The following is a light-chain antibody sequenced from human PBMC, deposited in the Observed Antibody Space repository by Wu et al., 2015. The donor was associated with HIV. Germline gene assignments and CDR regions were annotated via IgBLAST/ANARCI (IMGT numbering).Light chain of an antibody. V-gene: IGKV1-9*01. CDR1: QGISSY. Sequence: DIQLTQSPSFLSASVGDRVTITCRASQGISSYLAWYQQKPGKAPKLLIYAASTLQSGVPSRFSDSGSGTEFTLTISSLQPEDFATYYCQQLNTYPLTFGGGTQVEIK. CDR2: AAS. J-gene: IGKJ4*01. CDR3: QQLNTYPLT.